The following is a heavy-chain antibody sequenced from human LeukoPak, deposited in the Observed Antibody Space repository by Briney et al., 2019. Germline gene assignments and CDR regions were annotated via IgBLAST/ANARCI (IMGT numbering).Heavy chain of an antibody. V-gene: IGHV4-59*01. Sequence: SETLSLTCTVSGGSISSYYWSWIRQPPGKGLEWIGYIYYSGSTNYNPSLKSRVTISVDTSKNQFSLKLSSVTAADTAVYYCARDNVSSWSPYYYYYGMDVWGQGTTVTVSS. CDR2: IYYSGST. CDR3: ARDNVSSWSPYYYYYGMDV. CDR1: GGSISSYY. D-gene: IGHD6-13*01. J-gene: IGHJ6*02.